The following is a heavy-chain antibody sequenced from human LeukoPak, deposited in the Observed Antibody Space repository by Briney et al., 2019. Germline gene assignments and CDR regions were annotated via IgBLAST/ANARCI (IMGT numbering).Heavy chain of an antibody. CDR1: GYTFTSYG. D-gene: IGHD3-22*01. V-gene: IGHV1-18*01. Sequence: ASVKVSCKASGYTFTSYGISWVRQAPGQGLEWMGLISAYNGNTNYAQKLQGRVTMTTDTSTSTAYMELRSLRSDDTAVYYCARGSTEYYFDSPDLDAFDIWGQGTMVTVSS. CDR2: ISAYNGNT. J-gene: IGHJ3*02. CDR3: ARGSTEYYFDSPDLDAFDI.